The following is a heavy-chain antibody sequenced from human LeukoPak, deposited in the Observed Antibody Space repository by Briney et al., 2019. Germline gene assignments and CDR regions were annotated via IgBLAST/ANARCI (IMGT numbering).Heavy chain of an antibody. CDR3: ARAGPYEKPKTRASKIMDV. CDR1: GGSISSSSYY. D-gene: IGHD1-14*01. J-gene: IGHJ6*03. Sequence: SEALSLTCTVSGGSISSSSYYWGWIRQPPGKGLEWIGSIYYSGSTYYNPSLKSRVTISVDTSKNQFSLKLSSVTAADTAVYYCARAGPYEKPKTRASKIMDVWGKGTTVTISS. V-gene: IGHV4-39*07. CDR2: IYYSGST.